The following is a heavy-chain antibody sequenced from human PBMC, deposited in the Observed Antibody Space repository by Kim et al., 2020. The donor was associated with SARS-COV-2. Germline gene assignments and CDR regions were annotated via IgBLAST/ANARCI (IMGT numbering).Heavy chain of an antibody. CDR2: ISSSSSYI. D-gene: IGHD3-3*01. J-gene: IGHJ6*02. CDR3: ARLMSATIFGVVIPSHYYYGMDV. CDR1: GFIFSSYS. V-gene: IGHV3-21*01. Sequence: GGSLRLSCAASGFIFSSYSMNWVRQAPGKGLEWVSSISSSSSYIYYADSVKGRFTISRDNAKNSLYLQMNSLRAEDTAVYYCARLMSATIFGVVIPSHYYYGMDVWGQGTTVTVSS.